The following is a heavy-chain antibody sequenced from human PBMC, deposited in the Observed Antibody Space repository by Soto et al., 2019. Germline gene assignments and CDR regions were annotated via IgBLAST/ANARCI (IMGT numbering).Heavy chain of an antibody. J-gene: IGHJ4*02. CDR2: IIPIFGTA. CDR3: ARDQRHSSGYRDFDY. D-gene: IGHD3-22*01. Sequence: QVQLVQAGAEVKKPGSSVKVSCKASGGTSSSYAISWVRQAPGQGLEWMGGIIPIFGTANYAQKFQGRVTITEDESTSTAYVELSSLRSGDTAGYYCARDQRHSSGYRDFDYWGQGTLVTVSS. V-gene: IGHV1-69*01. CDR1: GGTSSSYA.